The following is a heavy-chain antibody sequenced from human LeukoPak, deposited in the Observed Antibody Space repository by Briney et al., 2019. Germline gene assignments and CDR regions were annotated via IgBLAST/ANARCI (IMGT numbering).Heavy chain of an antibody. V-gene: IGHV4-4*02. CDR2: INHSGST. CDR1: GGSISSSNW. Sequence: SETLSLTCAVSGGSISSSNWWSWVRQPPGKGLEWIGEINHSGSTNYNPSLKSRVTISVDTSKNQFSLKVSSVTAADTAIYYCAKDFSSASYTYYYYYMDVWGKGTTVTVSS. CDR3: AKDFSSASYTYYYYYMDV. J-gene: IGHJ6*03. D-gene: IGHD6-25*01.